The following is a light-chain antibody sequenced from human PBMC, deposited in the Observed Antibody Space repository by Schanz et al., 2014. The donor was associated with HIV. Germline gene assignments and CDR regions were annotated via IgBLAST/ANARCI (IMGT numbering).Light chain of an antibody. Sequence: EIVLTQSPGSLSLSPGGRATLSCGASQRLSSSYLAWYQQKRDQPPRLVIYATSTRAAGIPDKFSGTGSGTDFTLAISSLQSEDFAVYYCQQYNTWPPFTFGQGTKLEIK. J-gene: IGKJ2*01. CDR1: QRLSSSY. CDR3: QQYNTWPPFT. CDR2: ATS. V-gene: IGKV3-20*01.